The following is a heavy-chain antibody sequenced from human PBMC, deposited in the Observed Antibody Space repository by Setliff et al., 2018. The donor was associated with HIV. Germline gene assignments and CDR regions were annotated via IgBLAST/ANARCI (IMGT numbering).Heavy chain of an antibody. CDR3: ARGYSYGLYYFDY. CDR1: GGSISSSSYY. Sequence: ETLSLTCTVSGGSISSSSYYWGWIRQPPGKGLEWIGSIYYSGSTYYNPSLKSRVTISVDTSKNQFSLKLSSVTAADTAVYYCARGYSYGLYYFDYWGQGTLVTVSS. J-gene: IGHJ4*02. D-gene: IGHD5-18*01. CDR2: IYYSGST. V-gene: IGHV4-39*01.